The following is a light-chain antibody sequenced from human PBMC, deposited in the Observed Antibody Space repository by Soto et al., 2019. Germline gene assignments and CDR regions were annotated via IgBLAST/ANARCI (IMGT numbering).Light chain of an antibody. V-gene: IGKV2-24*01. J-gene: IGKJ1*01. CDR1: QSLVHSDGNTY. Sequence: DVVLTQSPLSSPVTLGQPASISCRSTQSLVHSDGNTYLIWVQLRPGQPPRLLIYKISNRFSGVPDRFSGSGAGTDFTLRISTVEAEDVVIYYCMQVTHFPRTFGQGTKLEIK. CDR2: KIS. CDR3: MQVTHFPRT.